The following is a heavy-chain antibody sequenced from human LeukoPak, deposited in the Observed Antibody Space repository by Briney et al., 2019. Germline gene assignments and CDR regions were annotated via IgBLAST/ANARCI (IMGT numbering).Heavy chain of an antibody. D-gene: IGHD2-2*01. CDR2: ISGYNGNT. Sequence: ASVKVSCTASGYTFTSYGISWVRQAPGQGLEWMGWISGYNGNTKYAQKLQGRVSMTTDTSTSTAYMELRSLTSDDTGVYYCARLEPPIVVVPAAMGDYYYYGMDVWGQGTTVTVSS. CDR3: ARLEPPIVVVPAAMGDYYYYGMDV. J-gene: IGHJ6*02. V-gene: IGHV1-18*01. CDR1: GYTFTSYG.